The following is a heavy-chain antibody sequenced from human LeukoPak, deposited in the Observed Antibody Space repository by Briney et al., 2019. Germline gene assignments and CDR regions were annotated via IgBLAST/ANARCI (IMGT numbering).Heavy chain of an antibody. CDR3: ARDSSSWRYNWFDP. Sequence: GGSLRLSCAASGFTFSNYYMTWIRQAPGKGLEWVSYISSSGSTIYYADSVKGRFTISRDNAKNSLYLQMNSLRAEDTAVYYCARDSSSWRYNWFDPWGQGTLVTVSS. CDR1: GFTFSNYY. V-gene: IGHV3-11*01. J-gene: IGHJ5*02. CDR2: ISSSGSTI. D-gene: IGHD6-13*01.